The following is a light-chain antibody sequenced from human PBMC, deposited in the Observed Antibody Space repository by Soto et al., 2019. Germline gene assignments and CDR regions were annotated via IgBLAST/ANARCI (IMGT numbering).Light chain of an antibody. J-gene: IGKJ2*01. CDR2: AAS. CDR1: QGISSY. Sequence: DIQLTQSPSFLSASVGDRVTITCRASQGISSYLGWYQQKPGKAPNLLIFAASTLQDGVPSRFSGSGSGTEFTLKISDLQPEDCATYYCQQVNSYPYTFGQGTKLEI. V-gene: IGKV1-9*01. CDR3: QQVNSYPYT.